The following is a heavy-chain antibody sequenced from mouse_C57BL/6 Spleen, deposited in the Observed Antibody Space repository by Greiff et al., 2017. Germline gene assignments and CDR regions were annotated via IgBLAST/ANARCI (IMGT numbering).Heavy chain of an antibody. CDR1: GYTFTSYW. CDR2: IYPGSGST. CDR3: ARRGTTVVSPFAY. Sequence: QVQLQQPGAELVKPGASVKMSCKASGYTFTSYWITWVKQRPGQGLEWIGDIYPGSGSTNYNEKFKSKATLTVDTSSSTAYMQLSSLTSEDSAVYYCARRGTTVVSPFAYWGQGTLVTVSA. D-gene: IGHD1-1*01. J-gene: IGHJ3*01. V-gene: IGHV1-55*01.